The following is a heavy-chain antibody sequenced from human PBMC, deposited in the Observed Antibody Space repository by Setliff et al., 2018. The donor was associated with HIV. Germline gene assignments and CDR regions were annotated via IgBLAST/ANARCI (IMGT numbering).Heavy chain of an antibody. CDR1: GFTFSTHW. V-gene: IGHV3-74*03. Sequence: GGSLRLSCVASGFTFSTHWMHWVRQTPGKGLLWVSRINDDGTTTTYADSVKGRFTISRDNVKNTLYLQMSSLRAEDTAVYYCARALWFGEFDYYYYMDVWGKGTTVTVSS. CDR2: INDDGTTT. CDR3: ARALWFGEFDYYYYMDV. J-gene: IGHJ6*03. D-gene: IGHD3-10*01.